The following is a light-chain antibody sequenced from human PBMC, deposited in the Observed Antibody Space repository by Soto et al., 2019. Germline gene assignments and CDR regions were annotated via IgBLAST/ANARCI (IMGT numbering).Light chain of an antibody. CDR3: QQYSTSPWK. CDR2: GAS. J-gene: IGKJ1*01. V-gene: IGKV3-20*01. Sequence: EIVLTQSPGTLSLSPGERATLSCRASQSLSSGYLAWYQQKPGQAPRLLIYGASSGATGIPDRFSGSGSGTDFTLTISRLEPEDFAVYYCQQYSTSPWKFGQGTKVEIK. CDR1: QSLSSGY.